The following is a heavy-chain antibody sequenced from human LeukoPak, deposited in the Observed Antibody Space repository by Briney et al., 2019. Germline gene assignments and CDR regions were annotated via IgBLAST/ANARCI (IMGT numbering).Heavy chain of an antibody. D-gene: IGHD2-2*01. Sequence: PGGSLRLSCAASGFTFDDYGMSWVRQGPGKGLEWVSGINWNGGTTGYADSVKGRFTIFRDNAKNSLYLQMNSLRAEDTAVYYCARRPSAVQLPSWGQGTLVTVSS. V-gene: IGHV3-20*04. J-gene: IGHJ4*02. CDR2: INWNGGTT. CDR3: ARRPSAVQLPS. CDR1: GFTFDDYG.